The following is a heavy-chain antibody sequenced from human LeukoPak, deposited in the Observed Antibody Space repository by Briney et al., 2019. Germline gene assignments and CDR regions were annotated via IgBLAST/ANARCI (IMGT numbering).Heavy chain of an antibody. Sequence: ASVKVSFTVSGYTLTELSMHWVRQAPGKGLEWMGGFDPEDGETIYAQKFQGRVTMTEDTSTDTAYMELSSLRSEDTAVYYCATWHGDSFDYWGQGTLVTVSS. J-gene: IGHJ4*02. D-gene: IGHD3-10*01. CDR3: ATWHGDSFDY. CDR1: GYTLTELS. V-gene: IGHV1-24*01. CDR2: FDPEDGET.